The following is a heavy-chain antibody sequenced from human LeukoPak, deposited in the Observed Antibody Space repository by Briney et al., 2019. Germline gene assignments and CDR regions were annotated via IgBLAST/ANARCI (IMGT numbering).Heavy chain of an antibody. CDR3: ATQGIAVAGHYWYFDL. V-gene: IGHV4-39*01. CDR1: GGSISSSSYY. D-gene: IGHD6-19*01. Sequence: PSQTLSLTCTVSGGSISSSSYYWGWIRQPPGKGLEWIGSIYYSGSTYYNPSLKSRVTVSVDTSKNQFSLKLSSVTAADTAVYYCATQGIAVAGHYWYFDLWGRGTLVTVSS. J-gene: IGHJ2*01. CDR2: IYYSGST.